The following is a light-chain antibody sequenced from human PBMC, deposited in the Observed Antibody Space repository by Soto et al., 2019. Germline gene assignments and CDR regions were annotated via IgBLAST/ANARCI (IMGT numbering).Light chain of an antibody. Sequence: ETVMTQSPATLSLSPGERATPSSRASQGVGSNLAWYQQRPGQAPRLLIFGSSTRATGIPDRFSGSGFGAEFTLTISSLQSEDSAVYYCQQYDDWPRTFGQGTKVDIK. J-gene: IGKJ1*01. CDR2: GSS. V-gene: IGKV3-15*01. CDR3: QQYDDWPRT. CDR1: QGVGSN.